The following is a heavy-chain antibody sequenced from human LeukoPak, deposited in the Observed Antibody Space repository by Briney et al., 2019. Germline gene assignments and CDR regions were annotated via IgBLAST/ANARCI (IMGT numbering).Heavy chain of an antibody. CDR2: ISYDGSNK. D-gene: IGHD5-18*01. CDR1: GFTFSSYA. V-gene: IGHV3-30-3*01. CDR3: ARDPATWIQLWFGWFDP. Sequence: PGGSLRLSCAASGFTFSSYAMHCVRQTPGKGLEWVAVISYDGSNKYYADSVKGRFTISRDNSKNTLYLQMNSLRAEDTAVYYCARDPATWIQLWFGWFDPWGQGALVTVSS. J-gene: IGHJ5*02.